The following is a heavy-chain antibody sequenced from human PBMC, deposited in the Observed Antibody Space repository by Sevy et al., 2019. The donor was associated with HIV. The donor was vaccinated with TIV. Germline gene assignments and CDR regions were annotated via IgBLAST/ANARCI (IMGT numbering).Heavy chain of an antibody. CDR2: INPNSRGT. J-gene: IGHJ6*02. V-gene: IGHV1-2*02. Sequence: DAVKVSCKASGYTFTGYYMQWVRQAPGQGLERKGWINPNSRGTNYAQYFQGRVTMTRDMSLSTAYTELSRLRSDDTAAYYCARDNDHCNSPNCPLYGMDVWGQGTTVLVSS. D-gene: IGHD2-2*01. CDR1: GYTFTGYY. CDR3: ARDNDHCNSPNCPLYGMDV.